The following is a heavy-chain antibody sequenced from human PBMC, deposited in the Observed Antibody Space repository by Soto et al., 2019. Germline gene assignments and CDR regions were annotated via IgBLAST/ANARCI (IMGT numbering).Heavy chain of an antibody. CDR2: IDPGDSQT. CDR3: ARQIYDSDTGPNFQYYFDS. CDR1: GYSFAGYW. J-gene: IGHJ4*02. V-gene: IGHV5-10-1*01. Sequence: PGESLKISCKGSGYSFAGYWFTWVRQKPGKGLDWIGQIDPGDSQTYYSPSFQGHVTISVTKSITTVFLQWSSLRASDTAMYYCARQIYDSDTGPNFQYYFDSWGQGTPVTVSS. D-gene: IGHD3-22*01.